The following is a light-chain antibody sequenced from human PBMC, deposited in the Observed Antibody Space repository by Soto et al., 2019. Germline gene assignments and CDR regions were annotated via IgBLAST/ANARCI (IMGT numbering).Light chain of an antibody. CDR1: QSVSSTY. CDR3: QQYGSSPRT. V-gene: IGKV3-20*01. CDR2: GAS. J-gene: IGKJ3*01. Sequence: EIVLTQSPRTLSLSPGERVTLSCRASQSVSSTYLVWYQHKRGQAPRVLIYGASSRATGIPDRFSGSGSGTDFTLTISRLEPEDFAVYYCQQYGSSPRTFGPGTKVDIK.